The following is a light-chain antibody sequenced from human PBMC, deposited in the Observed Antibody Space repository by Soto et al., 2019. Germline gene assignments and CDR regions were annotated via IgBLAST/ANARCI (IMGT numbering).Light chain of an antibody. J-gene: IGKJ4*01. CDR3: QQSFITPPLT. CDR1: QSISTY. CDR2: GAS. Sequence: DIQMTQSPSSLSASIGDIITITCRASQSISTYFNWYQHKPGQTPKLLIYGASTLQNGLPSRFSGSGSATDYTLTISGLQPENFATYYCQQSFITPPLTFGGGTKVEMK. V-gene: IGKV1-39*01.